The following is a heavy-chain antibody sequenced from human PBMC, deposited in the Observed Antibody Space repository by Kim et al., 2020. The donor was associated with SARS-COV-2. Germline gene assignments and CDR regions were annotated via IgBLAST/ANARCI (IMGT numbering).Heavy chain of an antibody. J-gene: IGHJ2*01. Sequence: NPSLKSRVTISVDTSKNQFSLKLSSVTAADTAVYYCAREGYSSSPGYFDLWGRGTLVTVSS. CDR3: AREGYSSSPGYFDL. V-gene: IGHV4-59*01. D-gene: IGHD6-6*01.